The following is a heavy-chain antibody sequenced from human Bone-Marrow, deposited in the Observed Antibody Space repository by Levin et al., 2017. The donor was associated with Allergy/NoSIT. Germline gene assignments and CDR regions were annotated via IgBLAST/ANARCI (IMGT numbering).Heavy chain of an antibody. CDR2: ISYDGSNK. CDR3: ARDGPGAAHYYNYGMDG. J-gene: IGHJ6*02. CDR1: GFTFSSYA. V-gene: IGHV3-30*04. D-gene: IGHD6-6*01. Sequence: GESLKISCAASGFTFSSYAMHWVRQAPGKGLEWVAVISYDGSNKYYADSVKGRFTISRDNSKNTLYLQMNSLRAEDTAVYYCARDGPGAAHYYNYGMDGWGQGTTVTVSS.